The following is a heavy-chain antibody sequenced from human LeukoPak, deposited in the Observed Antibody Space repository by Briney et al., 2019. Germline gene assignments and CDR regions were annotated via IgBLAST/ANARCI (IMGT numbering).Heavy chain of an antibody. J-gene: IGHJ3*02. CDR3: ARGPTSRYCSGGSCYVAAFDI. V-gene: IGHV4-34*01. CDR1: GGSFSGYY. CDR2: INHSGST. Sequence: KTSETPSLTCAVYGGSFSGYYWSWIRQPPGKGLEWIGEINHSGSTNYNPSLKSRVTISVDTSKNQFSLKLSSVTAADTAVYYCARGPTSRYCSGGSCYVAAFDIWGQGTVVTVSS. D-gene: IGHD2-15*01.